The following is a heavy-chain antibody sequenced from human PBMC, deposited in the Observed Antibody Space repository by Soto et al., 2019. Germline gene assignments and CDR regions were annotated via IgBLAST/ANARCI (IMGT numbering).Heavy chain of an antibody. CDR1: VFTFSSYW. CDR3: ARGAKGNYYNYY. D-gene: IGHD3-10*01. Sequence: EVQLVESGGGLVQSVGSLRLSCAASVFTFSSYWMHCVRQAPGKGLDWVSRIKGDGISINYTDSVKGRFTISRDNDKDTVFMQKNDLSEDDTAVYYCARGAKGNYYNYYWGHRTLVTVSS. J-gene: IGHJ4*01. V-gene: IGHV3-74*01. CDR2: IKGDGISI.